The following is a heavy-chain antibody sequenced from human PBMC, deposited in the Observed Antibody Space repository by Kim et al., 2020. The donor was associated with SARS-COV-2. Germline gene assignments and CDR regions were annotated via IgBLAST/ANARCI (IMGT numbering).Heavy chain of an antibody. J-gene: IGHJ4*02. CDR3: ARVDFGSGSINYYFDT. V-gene: IGHV4-31*02. D-gene: IGHD3-10*01. Sequence: PSLKSRGTISIDTSKSQLSLNLTSVTAADTAVYYCARVDFGSGSINYYFDTWGQGTLVTVSS.